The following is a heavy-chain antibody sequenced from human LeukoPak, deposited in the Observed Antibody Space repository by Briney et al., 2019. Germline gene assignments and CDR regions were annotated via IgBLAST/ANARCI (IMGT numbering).Heavy chain of an antibody. D-gene: IGHD1-14*01. V-gene: IGHV3-30-3*01. J-gene: IGHJ4*02. CDR1: GFTFSSYA. Sequence: PGGSLRLSCAASGFTFSSYAMHWVRQAPGKGLEWVAVISYDGSNKYYADSVKGRFTISRDNSKNTLYLQMNSLRAEDTAVYYCARARKFPSWYYFDYWGQGTLVTVSS. CDR2: ISYDGSNK. CDR3: ARARKFPSWYYFDY.